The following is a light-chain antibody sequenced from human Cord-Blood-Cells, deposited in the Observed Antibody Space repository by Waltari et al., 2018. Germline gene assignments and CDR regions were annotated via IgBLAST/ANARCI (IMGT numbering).Light chain of an antibody. CDR1: QSVSSY. CDR2: DAS. V-gene: IGKV3-11*01. J-gene: IGKJ4*01. Sequence: EIVFTQSPATLSLSTGERATLSCRASQSVSSYLAWYQQKPSQAPRLLIHDASNRATGIPARFSGSGSGTDFTLTISSLEPEDFAVYYCQQRSNWPLTFGGGTKVEIK. CDR3: QQRSNWPLT.